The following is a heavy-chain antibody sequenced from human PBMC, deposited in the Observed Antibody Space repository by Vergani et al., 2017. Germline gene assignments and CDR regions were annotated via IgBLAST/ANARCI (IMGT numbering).Heavy chain of an antibody. CDR2: ISSSSSII. CDR3: ASLIRPDSSSNY. J-gene: IGHJ4*02. V-gene: IGHV3-48*01. CDR1: GFTLSTYS. Sequence: EVQLVESGGGLVKPGGSLRLSCAASGFTLSTYSMNWVRQAPGKGLEWVSYISSSSSIIYYADSVKGRFTISRDNAKNSLFLQMNSLRAEDTAVYYCASLIRPDSSSNYCVQGTLVTVSS. D-gene: IGHD6-6*01.